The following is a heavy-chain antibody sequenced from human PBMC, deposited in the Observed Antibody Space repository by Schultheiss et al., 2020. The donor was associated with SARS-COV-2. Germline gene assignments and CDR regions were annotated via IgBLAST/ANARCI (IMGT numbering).Heavy chain of an antibody. D-gene: IGHD4-17*01. CDR1: GYTFTGYY. Sequence: ASVKVSCKASGYTFTGYYMHWVRQAPGQGLEWMGWINPNSGGTNYAQKFQGWVTMTRDTSISTAYMELSRLRSEDTAVYYCARGRTVTPKFDYWGQGTLVTVSS. J-gene: IGHJ4*02. V-gene: IGHV1-2*04. CDR3: ARGRTVTPKFDY. CDR2: INPNSGGT.